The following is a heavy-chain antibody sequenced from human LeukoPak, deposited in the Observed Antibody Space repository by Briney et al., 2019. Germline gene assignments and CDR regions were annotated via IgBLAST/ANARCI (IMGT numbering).Heavy chain of an antibody. J-gene: IGHJ4*02. CDR2: INHSGST. CDR3: ARPRRRYCSGGSCGSFGY. CDR1: GGSFSGYY. Sequence: PETLSLTCAVYGGSFSGYYWSWIRQPPGKGLEWIGEINHSGSTNYNPSLKSRVTISVDTSKNQFSLKLSSVTAADTAVYYCARPRRRYCSGGSCGSFGYWGQGTLVTVSS. D-gene: IGHD2-15*01. V-gene: IGHV4-34*01.